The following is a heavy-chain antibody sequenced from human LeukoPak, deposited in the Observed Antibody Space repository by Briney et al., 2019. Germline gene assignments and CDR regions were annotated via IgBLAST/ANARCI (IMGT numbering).Heavy chain of an antibody. J-gene: IGHJ3*02. CDR2: INPSGGST. Sequence: ASVKVSCKASGYTFTSYYMHWVRQAPGQGLEWMGIINPSGGSTSYAQKFQGRVTMTRDMSTSTVYMELSSLRSEDTAVYYCARVGYCSGGSCWGVHAFDIWGQGTMVTVSS. D-gene: IGHD2-15*01. CDR1: GYTFTSYY. V-gene: IGHV1-46*01. CDR3: ARVGYCSGGSCWGVHAFDI.